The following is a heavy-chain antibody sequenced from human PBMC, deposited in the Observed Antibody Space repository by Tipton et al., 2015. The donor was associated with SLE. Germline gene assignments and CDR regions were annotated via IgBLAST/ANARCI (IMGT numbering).Heavy chain of an antibody. CDR3: ARSLPEYQYRVEYFQH. Sequence: LRLSCTVSGASFSGYSWNWIRQFPGKGLEWIGQFNHGGTTNYSPSLKSRVTISIDMSKNQFSLSLTSVTAADTAVYYCARSLPEYQYRVEYFQHWGQGTLVTVSS. V-gene: IGHV4-34*01. J-gene: IGHJ1*01. D-gene: IGHD2-2*01. CDR2: FNHGGTT. CDR1: GASFSGYS.